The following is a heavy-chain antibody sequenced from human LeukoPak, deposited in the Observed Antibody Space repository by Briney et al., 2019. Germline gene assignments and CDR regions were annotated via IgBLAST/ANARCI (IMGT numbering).Heavy chain of an antibody. V-gene: IGHV4-34*01. D-gene: IGHD3-9*01. Sequence: SETLSLTCAVYGGSFSGYYWRWIRQPPGKGLEWIGEINHSGSTNYNPSLKSRVTISVDTSKNQFSLKLSSVTAADTAVYYCARGRDDIFPPPAKYYYGMDVWGQGTTVTVSS. CDR1: GGSFSGYY. CDR2: INHSGST. J-gene: IGHJ6*02. CDR3: ARGRDDIFPPPAKYYYGMDV.